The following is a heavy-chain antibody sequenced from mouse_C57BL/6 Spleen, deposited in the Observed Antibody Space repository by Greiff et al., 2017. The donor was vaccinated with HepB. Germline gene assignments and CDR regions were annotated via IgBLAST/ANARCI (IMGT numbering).Heavy chain of an antibody. CDR2: IDPSDSYT. CDR1: GYTFTSYW. CDR3: ARGEVFAY. J-gene: IGHJ3*01. Sequence: QVQLQQSGAELVKPGASVKLSCKASGYTFTSYWMHWVKQRPGQGLEWIGEIDPSDSYTNYNQKFKGKSTLTVDKSSSTAYMQLSSLTSEDSAVYYCARGEVFAYWGQGTLVTVSA. V-gene: IGHV1-69*01.